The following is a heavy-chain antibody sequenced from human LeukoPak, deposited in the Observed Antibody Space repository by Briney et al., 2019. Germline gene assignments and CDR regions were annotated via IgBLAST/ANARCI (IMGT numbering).Heavy chain of an antibody. CDR3: ARSMVVRGVMGNYFDS. V-gene: IGHV1-46*01. Sequence: ASVKVSCKTSGYTFTTYYIHWVRQAPGQGLERMGIINPSDGVTSSAQKFQGRVTTARDTTPRTVYMDRSTTRSDDTAVYYCARSMVVRGVMGNYFDSWGQGTLVTVSS. J-gene: IGHJ4*02. CDR1: GYTFTTYY. CDR2: INPSDGVT. D-gene: IGHD3-10*01.